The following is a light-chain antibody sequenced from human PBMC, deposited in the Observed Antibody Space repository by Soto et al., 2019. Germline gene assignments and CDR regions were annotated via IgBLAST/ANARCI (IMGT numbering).Light chain of an antibody. J-gene: IGKJ1*01. CDR3: QQYVTSPWA. Sequence: EIVLTQSPGTLSLSPGEGATLSCRASQSVSSNNLAWYQQKPGRAPRLLIFGASNRASDIPHRFSGSGSGTDFTLTISRLEPEDFAVYYCQQYVTSPWAFGQGTKVAIE. CDR1: QSVSSNN. V-gene: IGKV3-20*01. CDR2: GAS.